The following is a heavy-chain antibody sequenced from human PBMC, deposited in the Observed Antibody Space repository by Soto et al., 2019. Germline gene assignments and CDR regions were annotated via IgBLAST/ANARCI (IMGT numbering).Heavy chain of an antibody. CDR3: AKKGGGSYRYYYYGMDV. CDR1: GFTFSSYA. J-gene: IGHJ6*02. Sequence: EVQLLESGGGLVQPGGSPRLSCAASGFTFSSYAMSWVRQAPGKGLEWVSAISGSGGSTYYADSVKGRFTISRDNSKNTLYLQMNSLRAEDTAVYYCAKKGGGSYRYYYYGMDVWGQGTTVTVSS. D-gene: IGHD1-26*01. CDR2: ISGSGGST. V-gene: IGHV3-23*01.